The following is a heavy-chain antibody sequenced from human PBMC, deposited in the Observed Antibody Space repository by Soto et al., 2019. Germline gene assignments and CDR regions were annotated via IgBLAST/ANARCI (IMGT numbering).Heavy chain of an antibody. J-gene: IGHJ6*02. Sequence: ASMKVSCKAPGYTFTRYYMHWGRQAPGQRVEWMGIINPSGGSTSYAQKFQGRVTMTRDTSTSTVYMELSSLRSEDTAVYYCARDTTAAGTEDYYYDMDVWGQGTTVTVSS. CDR2: INPSGGST. CDR3: ARDTTAAGTEDYYYDMDV. V-gene: IGHV1-46*01. CDR1: GYTFTRYY. D-gene: IGHD6-13*01.